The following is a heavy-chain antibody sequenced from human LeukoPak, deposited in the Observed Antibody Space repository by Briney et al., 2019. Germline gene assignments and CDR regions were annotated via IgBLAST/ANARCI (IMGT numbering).Heavy chain of an antibody. CDR3: ARGRLGYYGSGSYHKGFDP. D-gene: IGHD3-10*01. Sequence: SETLSLTCAVYGGSFSGYYWSWIRQPPGKGLEWIGEINHSGSTNYNPSLKSRVTTSVDTSKNQFSLKLSSVTAADTAVYYCARGRLGYYGSGSYHKGFDPWGQGTLVTVSS. CDR1: GGSFSGYY. J-gene: IGHJ5*02. CDR2: INHSGST. V-gene: IGHV4-34*01.